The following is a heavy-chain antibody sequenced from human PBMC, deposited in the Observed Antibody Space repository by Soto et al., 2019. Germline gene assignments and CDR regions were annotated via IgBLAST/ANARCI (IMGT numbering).Heavy chain of an antibody. CDR3: ANRNYYDSSHYYQYYFDF. CDR2: ISGSGVST. Sequence: GGSLRLSCAASGFTFSTYAMSWVRQAPGKGLEWVSGISGSGVSTYYADSVKGRFTISRDNSKNTLYLQMNSLRAEDTAVYYCANRNYYDSSHYYQYYFDFWGQGTLVTVSS. D-gene: IGHD3-22*01. J-gene: IGHJ4*02. CDR1: GFTFSTYA. V-gene: IGHV3-23*01.